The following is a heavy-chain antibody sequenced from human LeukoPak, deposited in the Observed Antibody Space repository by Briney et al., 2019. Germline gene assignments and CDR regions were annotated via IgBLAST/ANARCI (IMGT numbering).Heavy chain of an antibody. D-gene: IGHD6-19*01. CDR1: GFTFSNAW. CDR2: IGSETDGGTT. V-gene: IGHV3-15*04. J-gene: IGHJ4*02. CDR3: TIYVAVAGTRHFDS. Sequence: VGSLRLSCAASGFTFSNAWMSWVRQAPGKGLEWIGRIGSETDGGTTDYAAPVKDRFTISRDDSKNTLFLQINSLKTEDTAVYYCTIYVAVAGTRHFDSWGQGALVTVSS.